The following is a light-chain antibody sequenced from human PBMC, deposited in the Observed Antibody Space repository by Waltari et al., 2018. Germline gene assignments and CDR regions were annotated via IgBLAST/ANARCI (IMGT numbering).Light chain of an antibody. CDR1: SSNIGSNS. J-gene: IGLJ2*01. CDR3: AAWDDSLNGVV. V-gene: IGLV1-44*01. Sequence: QSVLTQPPSASGTPGQRVTLSCSGSSSNIGSNSVNWYQQLPGTAPKLLVYGNYQRPSGVPDRVSGSKSGTSASLAISGLQSQDEADYYCAAWDDSLNGVVFGGGTKLTV. CDR2: GNY.